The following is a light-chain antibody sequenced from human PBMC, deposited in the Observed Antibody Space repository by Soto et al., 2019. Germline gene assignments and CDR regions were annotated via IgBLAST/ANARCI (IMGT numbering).Light chain of an antibody. CDR3: SSYTRSSTLV. CDR2: DVT. V-gene: IGLV2-14*01. CDR1: NSDVGGYNV. Sequence: QSALTHPAFVSGSPGQSITISCTGTNSDVGGYNVVSWYQQHPGQVPKLMIYDVTNRPSGVSNRFSGSKSGNTASLTISGLQAEDEADYYCSSYTRSSTLVFGTGTKVTVL. J-gene: IGLJ1*01.